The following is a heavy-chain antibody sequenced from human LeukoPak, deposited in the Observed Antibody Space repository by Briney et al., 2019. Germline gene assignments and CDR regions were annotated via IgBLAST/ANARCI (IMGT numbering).Heavy chain of an antibody. J-gene: IGHJ6*03. CDR1: GGSISGSY. CDR3: ARGTYVSGSRVYYYYYMDV. Sequence: PSETLSLTCTVSGGSISGSYWSWIRQPAGKGLEWNGRIYTTGSTNYNPSLKSRVTISVDKSKNQFSLKMSSVTAADTAVYYCARGTYVSGSRVYYYYYMDVWGKGTTVTVSS. D-gene: IGHD3-10*01. V-gene: IGHV4-4*07. CDR2: IYTTGST.